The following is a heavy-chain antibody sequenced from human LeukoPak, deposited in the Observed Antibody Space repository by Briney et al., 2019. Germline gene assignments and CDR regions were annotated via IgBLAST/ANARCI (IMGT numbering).Heavy chain of an antibody. Sequence: PGGSLRLSCAASGFTFSSYAMSWVRQAPGKGLEWVSAISGSGGSTYYADSVKGRFTISRDNSKNTLYLQMNSLRAEDTAVYYCAKDRMGLVGPRHAFDIWGQGTMVTVSS. J-gene: IGHJ3*02. D-gene: IGHD1-26*01. CDR3: AKDRMGLVGPRHAFDI. V-gene: IGHV3-23*01. CDR2: ISGSGGST. CDR1: GFTFSSYA.